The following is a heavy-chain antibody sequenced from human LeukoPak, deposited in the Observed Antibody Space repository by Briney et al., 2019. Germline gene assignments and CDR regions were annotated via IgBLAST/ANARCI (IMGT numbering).Heavy chain of an antibody. CDR2: TYYRSKLYN. D-gene: IGHD3-16*02. V-gene: IGHV6-1*01. CDR3: ARAGLYDYVWGSYRHVWINAFDI. CDR1: GDSVSNNSAA. Sequence: SQTLSLTCAISGDSVSNNSAAWNWIRQSPSRGLEWLGRTYYRSKLYNDYAVSVKSRITINPDTSKNQFSLQLKSVTPEDTAVYYCARAGLYDYVWGSYRHVWINAFDIWGQGTMVTVSS. J-gene: IGHJ3*02.